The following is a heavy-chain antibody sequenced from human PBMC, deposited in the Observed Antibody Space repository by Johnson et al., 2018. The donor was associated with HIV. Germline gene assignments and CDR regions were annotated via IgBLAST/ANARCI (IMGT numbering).Heavy chain of an antibody. V-gene: IGHV3-9*01. Sequence: EVQLMESGGGLVQPGRSMRLSCAASGFTFDDYAMHWVRQAPGKGLEWVSGISWNSGSIGYADSVKGRFTISRDNAKNSLYLQMNSLRAEDTALYYCAKEMGSRGAFDIWGQGTMVTVSS. D-gene: IGHD6-13*01. J-gene: IGHJ3*02. CDR3: AKEMGSRGAFDI. CDR1: GFTFDDYA. CDR2: ISWNSGSI.